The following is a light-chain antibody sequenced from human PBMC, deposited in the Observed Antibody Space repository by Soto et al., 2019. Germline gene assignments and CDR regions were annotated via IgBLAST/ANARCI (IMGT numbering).Light chain of an antibody. J-gene: IGKJ5*01. Sequence: DIVLTQSPATLSLSPGERATLSCRASQGISSYLAWYQQKPGQAPRLLIYGASTRATGIPARFSGSGSGTDFTLTISSLEPEDFAVYYCQQRSNWPSITFGQGTRLEIK. CDR1: QGISSY. V-gene: IGKV3-11*01. CDR3: QQRSNWPSIT. CDR2: GAS.